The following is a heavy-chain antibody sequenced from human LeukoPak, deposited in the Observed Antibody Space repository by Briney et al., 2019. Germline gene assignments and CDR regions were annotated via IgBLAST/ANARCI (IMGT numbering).Heavy chain of an antibody. J-gene: IGHJ4*02. V-gene: IGHV3-23*01. Sequence: GGSLGLSCAGSGFTFSAYAMSWVRLAPGKGLEWVSGISDTGGNTYYLDSVKGRFTISRDNSKNILYLQINSLRAEDTAVYYCAKAPLRQWLVDYWGQGTLVTVSS. CDR2: ISDTGGNT. CDR3: AKAPLRQWLVDY. D-gene: IGHD6-19*01. CDR1: GFTFSAYA.